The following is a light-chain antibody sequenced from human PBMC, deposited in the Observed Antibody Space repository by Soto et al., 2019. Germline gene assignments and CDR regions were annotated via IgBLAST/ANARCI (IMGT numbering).Light chain of an antibody. J-gene: IGLJ1*01. CDR1: SSDIGAYNY. Sequence: QSALTQPASVSGSPGQSITISCIGTSSDIGAYNYVSWYQQHPGKVPKLMIYEVTNRPSGLSNRFSGSKSGNTASLTISGLQAEDEAEYSCSSYSSTSTLYVFGTGTKVTVL. CDR3: SSYSSTSTLYV. V-gene: IGLV2-14*01. CDR2: EVT.